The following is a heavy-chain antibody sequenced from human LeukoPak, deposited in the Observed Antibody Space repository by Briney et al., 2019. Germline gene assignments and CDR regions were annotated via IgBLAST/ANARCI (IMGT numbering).Heavy chain of an antibody. CDR2: ISWNSGSI. V-gene: IGHV3-9*01. CDR3: AKDILEEPAAMMEY. D-gene: IGHD2-2*01. J-gene: IGHJ4*02. CDR1: GVTFDDYA. Sequence: GGSLRLSCAASGVTFDDYAMHWVRQAPGKGLEWVSGISWNSGSIGYADSVKGRFAISRDNAKNSLYLQMNSLRAEDTALYYCAKDILEEPAAMMEYWGQGTLVTVSS.